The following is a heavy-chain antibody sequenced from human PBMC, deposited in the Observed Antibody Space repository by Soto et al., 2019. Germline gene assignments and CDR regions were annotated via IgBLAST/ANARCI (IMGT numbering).Heavy chain of an antibody. J-gene: IGHJ4*02. D-gene: IGHD6-6*01. V-gene: IGHV1-46*03. CDR1: GYTFTSYY. Sequence: ASVKVSCKASGYTFTSYYMHWVRQAPGQGLEWMGIINPSGGSTSYAQKFQGRVTMTRDTSTSTVYMELSSLRSEDTAVYYCARAGTIYPLSIAARLLPYYFDYWGQGTLVTVSS. CDR2: INPSGGST. CDR3: ARAGTIYPLSIAARLLPYYFDY.